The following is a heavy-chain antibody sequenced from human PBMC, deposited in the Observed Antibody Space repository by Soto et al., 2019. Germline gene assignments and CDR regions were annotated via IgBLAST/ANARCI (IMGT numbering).Heavy chain of an antibody. Sequence: QVQLAESGGGVVQPGRSLTLSCAASGFTFSSFTMHWVRQAPGKGLEWVALISHAGSNKYYANSVKGRFTITRDNSKNTLFLQMTSLTAGDTAVYFCARTTFYGDYVPSFDPWGQGTLVTVSS. V-gene: IGHV3-30-3*01. CDR3: ARTTFYGDYVPSFDP. CDR2: ISHAGSNK. D-gene: IGHD3-10*02. CDR1: GFTFSSFT. J-gene: IGHJ5*02.